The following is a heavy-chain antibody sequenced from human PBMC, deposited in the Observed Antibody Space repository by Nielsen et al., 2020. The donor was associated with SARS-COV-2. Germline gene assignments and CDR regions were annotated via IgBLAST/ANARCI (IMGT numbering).Heavy chain of an antibody. V-gene: IGHV3-30-3*01. CDR1: GFTFSSYA. CDR2: ISYDGSNK. CDR3: ATTSFDY. Sequence: GESLKISCAASGFTFSSYAMHWVRQAPGKGLEWVAVISYDGSNKYYADSVEGRFTISRDNSKNTLYLQMNSLRAEDTAVYYCATTSFDYWGQGTLVTVSS. D-gene: IGHD3-16*01. J-gene: IGHJ4*02.